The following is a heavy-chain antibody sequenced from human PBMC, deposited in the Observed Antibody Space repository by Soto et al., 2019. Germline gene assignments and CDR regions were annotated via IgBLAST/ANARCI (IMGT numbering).Heavy chain of an antibody. V-gene: IGHV4-34*01. J-gene: IGHJ4*02. CDR3: ARGYGRNLDY. CDR1: GGSFSGYY. Sequence: QVQLQQWGAGLLKPSETLSLTCAVYGGSFSGYYWNWIRQPPGKGLEWIGEINHSGSTNYNPSLKSRVTISVDTSKNQFSLKLSSVTAADTAVYYCARGYGRNLDYWGKGTLVTVSS. CDR2: INHSGST. D-gene: IGHD3-10*01.